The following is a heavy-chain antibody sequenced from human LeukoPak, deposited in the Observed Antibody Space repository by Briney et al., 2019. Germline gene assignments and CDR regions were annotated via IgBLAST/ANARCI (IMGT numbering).Heavy chain of an antibody. CDR2: FSGTSGNA. Sequence: PGGSLRLSCAASGFTFSSHAMSWVRQAPGKGLEWVSTFSGTSGNAYYADSVKGRFTISRDNSKNTLSLQMNSLRAEDTAVYYCAKHYWGVSSQFDYWGQGTLVTVSS. D-gene: IGHD3-16*01. J-gene: IGHJ4*02. V-gene: IGHV3-23*01. CDR1: GFTFSSHA. CDR3: AKHYWGVSSQFDY.